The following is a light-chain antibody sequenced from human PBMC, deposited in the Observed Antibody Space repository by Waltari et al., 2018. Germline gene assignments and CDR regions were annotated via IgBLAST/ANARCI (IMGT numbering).Light chain of an antibody. J-gene: IGLJ7*01. Sequence: QSLLTHPPSATGTPGPSGPISCSRNTSHILRNDITLYQPLPGTAPRLPIYGQNQRPSGVPDRFSGSKSGTSASLAISGLQSEDEADYYCAAWDNNLNGALFGGGTQLTVL. CDR3: AAWDNNLNGAL. V-gene: IGLV1-44*01. CDR1: TSHILRND. CDR2: GQN.